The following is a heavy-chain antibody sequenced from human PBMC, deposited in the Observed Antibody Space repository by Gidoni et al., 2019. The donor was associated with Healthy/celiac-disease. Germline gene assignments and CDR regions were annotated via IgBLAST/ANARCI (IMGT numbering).Heavy chain of an antibody. Sequence: VQRVEPGGGLGKPGGSLRPSCAPTGLTCSSYSMTWVRQAPGTGLAWVSSISSSSSYICCADSVKGRFTISRDNATNSLYLQVNGLRAGDTAVYYCARGFSAAGIAWGQGTLVTVSS. CDR1: GLTCSSYS. J-gene: IGHJ5*02. V-gene: IGHV3-21*01. D-gene: IGHD6-13*01. CDR2: ISSSSSYI. CDR3: ARGFSAAGIA.